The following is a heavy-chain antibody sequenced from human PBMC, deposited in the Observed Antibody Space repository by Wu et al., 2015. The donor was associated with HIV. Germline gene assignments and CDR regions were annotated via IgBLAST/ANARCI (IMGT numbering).Heavy chain of an antibody. CDR1: GYTFIDYY. CDR2: INPNRGGT. J-gene: IGHJ4*02. Sequence: QVQLVQSGAEVKKPGASVMVSCKASGYTFIDYYIYWVRQAPGQGPEWMGWINPNRGGTKYGKKFQGRVTLTRDTAVTTAYLELNSLRSDDTAVYYCARLQSLHGLYSNADYWGQGTLVTVSS. V-gene: IGHV1-2*02. CDR3: ARLQSLHGLYSNADY. D-gene: IGHD3/OR15-3a*01.